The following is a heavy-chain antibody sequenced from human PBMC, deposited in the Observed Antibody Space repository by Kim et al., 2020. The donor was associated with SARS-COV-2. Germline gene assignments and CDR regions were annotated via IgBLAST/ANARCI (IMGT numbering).Heavy chain of an antibody. CDR2: INHSGST. D-gene: IGHD6-13*01. J-gene: IGHJ6*02. CDR3: ARAMYSSSWYSRMDV. V-gene: IGHV4-34*01. Sequence: SETLSLTCAVYGGSFSGYYWSWIRQPPGKGLEWIGEINHSGSTNYNPSLKSRVTISVDTSKNQFSLKLSSVTAADTAVYYCARAMYSSSWYSRMDVWGQGTTVTVSS. CDR1: GGSFSGYY.